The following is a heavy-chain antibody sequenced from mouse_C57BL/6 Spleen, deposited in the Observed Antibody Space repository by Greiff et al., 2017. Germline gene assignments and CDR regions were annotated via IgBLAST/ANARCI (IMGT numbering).Heavy chain of an antibody. CDR1: GFSLTSYG. CDR3: ARNSGYDYDGLAY. Sequence: VKLVESGPGLVQPSQSLSITCTVSGFSLTSYGVHWVRQSPGKGLEWLGVIWSGGSTDYNAAFISRLSISKDNSKSQVFFKMNSLQADDTAIYYCARNSGYDYDGLAYWGQGTLVTVSA. D-gene: IGHD2-4*01. V-gene: IGHV2-2*01. CDR2: IWSGGST. J-gene: IGHJ3*01.